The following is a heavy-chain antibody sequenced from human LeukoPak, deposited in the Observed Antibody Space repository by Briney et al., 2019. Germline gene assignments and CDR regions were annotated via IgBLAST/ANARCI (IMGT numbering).Heavy chain of an antibody. Sequence: PGGSLRLSCVASGFTVSLYAMSWVRQAPGKGLEWVSVIYSGGSTYYADSVKGRFTISRDNSKNTLYLQMNSLRAEDTAVYYCARDRGPGYFDYWGQGTLVTVSS. V-gene: IGHV3-66*01. J-gene: IGHJ4*02. CDR2: IYSGGST. CDR3: ARDRGPGYFDY. D-gene: IGHD5-24*01. CDR1: GFTVSLYA.